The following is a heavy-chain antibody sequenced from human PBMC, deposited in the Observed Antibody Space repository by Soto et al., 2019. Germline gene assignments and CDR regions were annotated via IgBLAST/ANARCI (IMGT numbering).Heavy chain of an antibody. V-gene: IGHV3-30*03. Sequence: QVQLVESGGGVVQPGTSLRLSCKASGFMFRDYLIHWVRQAPGKGLEWLAVLSFDGTAEYYADSTRGRFTISRDIHKSTTYLVINNVRREDTAMYYCARVATRLQSMEVLEYWGQGTLVTVPS. CDR1: GFMFRDYL. J-gene: IGHJ4*02. D-gene: IGHD2-21*02. CDR3: ARVATRLQSMEVLEY. CDR2: LSFDGTAE.